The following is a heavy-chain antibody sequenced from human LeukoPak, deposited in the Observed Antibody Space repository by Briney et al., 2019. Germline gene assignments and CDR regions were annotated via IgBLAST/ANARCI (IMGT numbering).Heavy chain of an antibody. CDR3: ARVGYGGYSGYFDY. V-gene: IGHV3-21*01. J-gene: IGHJ4*02. D-gene: IGHD4-23*01. CDR2: ISSSSSYI. Sequence: GGSLRLSCAASGFTFSSYSVNWVRQAPGKGLEWVSSISSSSSYIYYADSVKGRFTISRDNAKSSLYLQMNSLRAEDTAVYYCARVGYGGYSGYFDYWGQGTLVTVSS. CDR1: GFTFSSYS.